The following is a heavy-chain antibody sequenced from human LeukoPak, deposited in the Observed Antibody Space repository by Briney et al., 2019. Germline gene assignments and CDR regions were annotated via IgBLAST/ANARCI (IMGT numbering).Heavy chain of an antibody. Sequence: GGSLRLSYAASGFTFSSYWMHWVRQAPGKGLVWVSRINTDGSSTSYADSVKGRFTISRDNAKNTLYLQMNSLRAEDTAVYYCARGIGDHAAFDYWGQGTLVTVSS. V-gene: IGHV3-74*01. CDR2: INTDGSST. D-gene: IGHD2-21*02. CDR1: GFTFSSYW. CDR3: ARGIGDHAAFDY. J-gene: IGHJ4*02.